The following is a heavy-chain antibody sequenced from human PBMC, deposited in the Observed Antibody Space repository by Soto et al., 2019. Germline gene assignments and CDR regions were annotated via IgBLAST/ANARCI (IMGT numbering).Heavy chain of an antibody. V-gene: IGHV3-74*01. J-gene: IGHJ4*02. CDR2: ISSDGSTT. CDR3: ATDSDSSSWYDGPFDY. CDR1: GFTFRSYW. D-gene: IGHD6-13*01. Sequence: GGSLRLSCAASGFTFRSYWMHWVRQVPGKGLVWVSRISSDGSTTYYADSVKGRFTISRDNSKNTLYLQMNSLRAEDTAVYHCATDSDSSSWYDGPFDYWGQGTLVTVSS.